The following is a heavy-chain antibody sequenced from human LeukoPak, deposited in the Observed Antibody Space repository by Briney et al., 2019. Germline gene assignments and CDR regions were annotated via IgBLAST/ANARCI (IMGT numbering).Heavy chain of an antibody. J-gene: IGHJ4*02. CDR1: GGSFSGYY. Sequence: SETLSLTCAVYGGSFSGYYWSWIRQPPGKGLEWIGEINHSGSTNYNPSLKSRVTISVDTSKNQFSLKLSSVTAADTAVYYCARHFRRYSYGPFDYWGQGTLVTVSS. D-gene: IGHD5-18*01. CDR3: ARHFRRYSYGPFDY. V-gene: IGHV4-34*01. CDR2: INHSGST.